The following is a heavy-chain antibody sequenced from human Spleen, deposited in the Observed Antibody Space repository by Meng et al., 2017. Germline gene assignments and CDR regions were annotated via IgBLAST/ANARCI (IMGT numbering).Heavy chain of an antibody. J-gene: IGHJ4*02. CDR1: GGSFNGYS. Sequence: QVQLQQWGAGLLKPSKILSLTCPVYGGSFNGYSWSGIRQPPGTGLEWIGEGNHSGSTNYNPSLKSRVTISVDTSKNQFSLKMSSVTAADTAVYYCARGPYCSSSSCYERDYWGQGTLVTVSS. D-gene: IGHD2-2*01. V-gene: IGHV4-34*01. CDR2: GNHSGST. CDR3: ARGPYCSSSSCYERDY.